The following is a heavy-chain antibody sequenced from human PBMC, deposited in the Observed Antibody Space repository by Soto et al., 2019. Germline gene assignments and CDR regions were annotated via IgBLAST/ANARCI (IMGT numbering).Heavy chain of an antibody. CDR3: ARSPYYYYGMDV. J-gene: IGHJ6*02. CDR2: ISYDGSNK. V-gene: IGHV3-30-3*01. CDR1: GFTFSSYA. Sequence: QVQLVESGGGVVQPGRSLRLSCEASGFTFSSYAMHWVRQAPGKGLEWVAVISYDGSNKYYADSVKGRFTISRDNSKNTLYLQMNSLRAEDTAVYYCARSPYYYYGMDVWGQGTTVTVSS.